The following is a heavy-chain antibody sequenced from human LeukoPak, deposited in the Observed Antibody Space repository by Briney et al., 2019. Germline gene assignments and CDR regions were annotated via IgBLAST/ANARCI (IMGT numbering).Heavy chain of an antibody. V-gene: IGHV3-74*01. Sequence: PGGSLRLSCAASGFTFSSYWMHWVRQAPGKGLVWVSRINSDGSTTNYADSVRGRFTISRDNAKNSLYLQMNSLRAEDTAVYYCARVGGAYCSSTSCYSVWGQGTLVTVSS. CDR1: GFTFSSYW. CDR3: ARVGGAYCSSTSCYSV. CDR2: INSDGSTT. J-gene: IGHJ4*02. D-gene: IGHD2-2*01.